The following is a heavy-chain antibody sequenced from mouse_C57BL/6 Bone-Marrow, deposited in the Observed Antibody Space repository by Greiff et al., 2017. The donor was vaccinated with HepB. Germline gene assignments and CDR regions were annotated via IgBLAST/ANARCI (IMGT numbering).Heavy chain of an antibody. J-gene: IGHJ3*01. CDR3: ARDGSYCDYDGFAY. CDR1: GYSITSGYY. V-gene: IGHV3-6*01. Sequence: EVKLQESGPGLVKPSQSLSLTCSVTGYSITSGYYWNWIRQFPGNKLEWMGYISYDGSNNYNPSLKNRISITRDTSKNQFFLKLNSVTTEDTATYYCARDGSYCDYDGFAYWGQGTLVTVSA. CDR2: ISYDGSN. D-gene: IGHD2-4*01.